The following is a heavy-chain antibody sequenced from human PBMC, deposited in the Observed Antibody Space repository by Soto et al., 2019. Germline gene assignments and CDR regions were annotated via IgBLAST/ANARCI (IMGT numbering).Heavy chain of an antibody. Sequence: SETLSLTCTVSGGSIRSGDYYWGWIRQPPGKGLEWIGYVYYSGTTYSHPSLNSRVSISVDTSENQFSLRLTSVTAADTAVYYCVTVNLVGAAYYFDYWGPGTLVTVSS. CDR3: VTVNLVGAAYYFDY. CDR1: GGSIRSGDYY. CDR2: VYYSGTT. D-gene: IGHD1-26*01. J-gene: IGHJ4*02. V-gene: IGHV4-30-4*01.